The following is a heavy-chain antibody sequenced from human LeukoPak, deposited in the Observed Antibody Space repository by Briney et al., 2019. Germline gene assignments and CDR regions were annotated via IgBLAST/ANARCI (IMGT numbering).Heavy chain of an antibody. CDR2: IYYSGST. Sequence: PSETLSLTCTVSGGSISSSSYYWGWIRQPPGKGLEWIGSIYYSGSTYYNPSLKSRLTISVDTSKNQFSLKLSSVTAADTAVYYCARQGGYYDSSGYYRLGYYYGMDVWGQGTTVTVSS. D-gene: IGHD3-22*01. CDR3: ARQGGYYDSSGYYRLGYYYGMDV. CDR1: GGSISSSSYY. J-gene: IGHJ6*02. V-gene: IGHV4-39*01.